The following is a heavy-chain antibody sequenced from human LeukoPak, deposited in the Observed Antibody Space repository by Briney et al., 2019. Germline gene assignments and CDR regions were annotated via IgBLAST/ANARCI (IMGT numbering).Heavy chain of an antibody. J-gene: IGHJ5*02. CDR3: ALAGNWLDP. V-gene: IGHV5-51*01. Sequence: GESLKISCKGSGYRFASYWIGWVRQMPGKGLEWMGIIYPGDSDKRFSPSFQGQVTLSADTSISTAYLQWSSLKASDTAMYYCALAGNWLDPWGQGTLVTVSS. CDR1: GYRFASYW. D-gene: IGHD6-25*01. CDR2: IYPGDSDK.